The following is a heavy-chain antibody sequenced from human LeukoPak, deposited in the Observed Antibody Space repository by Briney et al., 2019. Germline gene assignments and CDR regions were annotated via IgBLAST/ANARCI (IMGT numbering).Heavy chain of an antibody. CDR3: TRGLHTSLPFH. J-gene: IGHJ4*02. CDR1: GGSICTHF. D-gene: IGHD2/OR15-2a*01. V-gene: IGHV4-4*07. Sequence: PSETLSLTCTVSGGSICTHFWSWIRQTAAKELEWIGRVYPDGSPNYNPSLESRVTMSRDTSQNQFSLKLSSVTAADTAVYYCTRGLHTSLPFHWGQGTRVTVSA. CDR2: VYPDGSP.